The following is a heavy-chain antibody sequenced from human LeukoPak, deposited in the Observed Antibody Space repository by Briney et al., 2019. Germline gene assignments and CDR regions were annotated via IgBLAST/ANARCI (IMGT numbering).Heavy chain of an antibody. V-gene: IGHV3-30*02. Sequence: GGSLRLSCAASGFTFSSYGMHWVRQAPGKGLEWVAFIRYDGSNEYYADSVKGRFTISRDKSKNTLSLQMNGLRVEDTAVYYCAKGNDFWSGQGWFDPWGQGTLVTVSS. CDR2: IRYDGSNE. J-gene: IGHJ5*02. CDR1: GFTFSSYG. CDR3: AKGNDFWSGQGWFDP. D-gene: IGHD3-3*01.